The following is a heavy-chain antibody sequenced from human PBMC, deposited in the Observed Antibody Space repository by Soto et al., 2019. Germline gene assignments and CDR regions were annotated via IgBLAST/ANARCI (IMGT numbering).Heavy chain of an antibody. CDR3: ARVFSDSSSFFDP. Sequence: SEALSLTCTVSGGSLSRDYYYWSWIRQPPGKGLEWIGFMSYSGSTSYNVSLKSRVTISVDTSKNQFSLNLSFVTAADTAVYYCARVFSDSSSFFDPWGQGTLVTVSS. J-gene: IGHJ5*02. D-gene: IGHD6-13*01. V-gene: IGHV4-30-4*01. CDR2: MSYSGST. CDR1: GGSLSRDYYY.